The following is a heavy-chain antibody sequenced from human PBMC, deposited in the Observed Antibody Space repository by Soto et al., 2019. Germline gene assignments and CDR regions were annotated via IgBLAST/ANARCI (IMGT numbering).Heavy chain of an antibody. Sequence: GASVKVSCKASGGTFSSYTISWVRQAPGQGLEWMGRIIPILGIANYAQKFQGRVTITADKSTSTAYMGLSSLRSEDTAVYYCARREKDIVVVPAALVEYWGQGTQVTVSS. CDR1: GGTFSSYT. V-gene: IGHV1-69*02. CDR2: IIPILGIA. CDR3: ARREKDIVVVPAALVEY. D-gene: IGHD2-2*01. J-gene: IGHJ4*02.